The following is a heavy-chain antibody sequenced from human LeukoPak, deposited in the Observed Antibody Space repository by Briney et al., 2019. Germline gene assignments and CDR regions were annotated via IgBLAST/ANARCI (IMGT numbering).Heavy chain of an antibody. CDR3: ARGYSSSWLGYFDY. V-gene: IGHV3-30*03. CDR1: GFTFSSYG. Sequence: PGGSLRLSCAASGFTFSSYGIHWVRQAPGKGLEWVAVVSSDGSIKYNADSVKGRFTIFRDTSKNTVYLQMNSLGAEDTAFYYCARGYSSSWLGYFDYWGQGTLVTVSS. J-gene: IGHJ4*02. D-gene: IGHD6-13*01. CDR2: VSSDGSIK.